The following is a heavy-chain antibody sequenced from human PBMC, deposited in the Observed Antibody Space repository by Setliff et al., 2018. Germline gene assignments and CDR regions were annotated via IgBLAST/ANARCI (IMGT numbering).Heavy chain of an antibody. CDR2: INPKTGGT. D-gene: IGHD3-16*01. Sequence: GASVKVSCKTSGYAFTDNYIHWVRQAPGQGLEWMGWINPKTGGTNLAQKFQGWVSMTRDTSITTVYMELSRLTSDDMAVYFCARSDHLVVDGFDVWGQGTMVTVSS. CDR1: GYAFTDNY. J-gene: IGHJ3*01. V-gene: IGHV1-2*04. CDR3: ARSDHLVVDGFDV.